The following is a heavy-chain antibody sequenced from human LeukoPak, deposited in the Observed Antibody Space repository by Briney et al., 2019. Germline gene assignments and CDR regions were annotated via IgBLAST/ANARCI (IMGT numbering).Heavy chain of an antibody. CDR3: ARDQDVVVPAAIFNAFDI. Sequence: GGSLRLSCAASGFTFSSYSMNWVRQAPGKGLEWVSSISSSSSYIYYADSVKGRFTISRDNAKNSLYLQMNSLRAEDTAVYYCARDQDVVVPAAIFNAFDIWGQGTMVTVSS. J-gene: IGHJ3*02. D-gene: IGHD2-2*01. CDR1: GFTFSSYS. V-gene: IGHV3-21*01. CDR2: ISSSSSYI.